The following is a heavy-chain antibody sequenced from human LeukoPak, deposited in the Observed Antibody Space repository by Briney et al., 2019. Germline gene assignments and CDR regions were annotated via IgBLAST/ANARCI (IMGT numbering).Heavy chain of an antibody. D-gene: IGHD1-26*01. CDR3: ARIEYSGPLDY. Sequence: SETLSLTCTVSGGSISSSNYYWGWIRQPPGKGLECLGSIYYNGRTYYNPSLKSRVTISVDTSKNQFSLELSSVTAADTAVFYCARIEYSGPLDYWGQGTLVTVSS. V-gene: IGHV4-39*07. J-gene: IGHJ4*02. CDR1: GGSISSSNYY. CDR2: IYYNGRT.